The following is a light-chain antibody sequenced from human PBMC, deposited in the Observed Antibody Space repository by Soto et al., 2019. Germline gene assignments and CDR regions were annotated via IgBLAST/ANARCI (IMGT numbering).Light chain of an antibody. J-gene: IGKJ2*01. V-gene: IGKV3-20*01. CDR2: GAS. CDR1: QSISNSY. Sequence: ENVLTQSPDILSLSPGERVTLSCRASQSISNSYLAWYQQKPGQAPRVLIYGASNRATGTPDRVSGSGSGTDFTLTISRLQPEDFALYYCQQYGRSLPTFGRGTKLEIK. CDR3: QQYGRSLPT.